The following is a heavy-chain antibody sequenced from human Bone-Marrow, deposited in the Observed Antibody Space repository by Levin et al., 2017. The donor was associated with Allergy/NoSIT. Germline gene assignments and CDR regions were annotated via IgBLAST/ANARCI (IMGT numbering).Heavy chain of an antibody. CDR1: GFTFGDYA. V-gene: IGHV3-49*03. Sequence: GGSLRLSCTTSGFTFGDYAMSWFRQAPGKGLEWLSFIRSKAYDGTTEYAASVKGRFTISRDDSNSIAYMQMNSMKTEDTAVYYCSRFGGFDVWGQGTLVTVSS. CDR3: SRFGGFDV. D-gene: IGHD3-10*01. J-gene: IGHJ4*02. CDR2: IRSKAYDGTT.